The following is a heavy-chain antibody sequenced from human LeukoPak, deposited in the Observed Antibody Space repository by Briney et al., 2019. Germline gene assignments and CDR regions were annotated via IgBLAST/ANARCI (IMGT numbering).Heavy chain of an antibody. Sequence: PSGTLSLTCAVSGGSISSSNWWSWVRQPPGKGLEWIGEIYHSGSTNYNPSLKSRVTISVDTSKNQFSLKLSSVTAADTAVYYCARYSGYYLSYFDYWGQGTLVTVSS. CDR2: IYHSGST. CDR3: ARYSGYYLSYFDY. J-gene: IGHJ4*02. D-gene: IGHD3-22*01. V-gene: IGHV4-4*02. CDR1: GGSISSSNW.